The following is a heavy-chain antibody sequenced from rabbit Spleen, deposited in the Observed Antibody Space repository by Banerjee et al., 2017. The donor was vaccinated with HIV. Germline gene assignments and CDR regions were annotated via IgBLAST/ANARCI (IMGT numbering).Heavy chain of an antibody. CDR3: ARAPNGDAAGSRYLNL. V-gene: IGHV1S43*01. J-gene: IGHJ4*01. CDR2: IYTGSSGST. Sequence: QEQLVESGGGLVKPGASLTLTCTASGFSFSGNYFMGWVRQAPGKGLEWIAWIYTGSSGSTWYATWVNGRFTISRSTSLNTVTLQMTSLTVADTANYFCARAPNGDAAGSRYLNLWGPGTLVTVS. D-gene: IGHD4-2*01. CDR1: GFSFSGNYF.